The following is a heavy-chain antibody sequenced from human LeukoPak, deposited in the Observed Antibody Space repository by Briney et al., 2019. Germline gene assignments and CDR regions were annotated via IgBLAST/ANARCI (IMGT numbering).Heavy chain of an antibody. V-gene: IGHV4-59*08. CDR2: IYYSGNT. CDR3: ARRGSGKYFGQ. CDR1: SGSFGSYY. D-gene: IGHD3-10*01. Sequence: SETLSLTCTVSSGSFGSYYWSWIRQPPGKGLEWIGYIYYSGNTNYDPSLKSRVTISVDTSKNQFSLKLSSVTAADTAVYYCARRGSGKYFGQWGQGTLVTVSS. J-gene: IGHJ4*02.